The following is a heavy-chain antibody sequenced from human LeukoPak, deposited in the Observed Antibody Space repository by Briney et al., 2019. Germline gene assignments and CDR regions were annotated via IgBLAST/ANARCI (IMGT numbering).Heavy chain of an antibody. Sequence: ASGKVSCKASGYTFTSYAMHWVRQAPGQRLEWMGWINAGNGNTKYSQKFQGRVTITRDTSASTAYMELSSLRSKDTAVYYCAREGVRDAFDIWGQGTMVTVSS. V-gene: IGHV1-3*01. CDR3: AREGVRDAFDI. J-gene: IGHJ3*02. CDR2: INAGNGNT. D-gene: IGHD3-10*01. CDR1: GYTFTSYA.